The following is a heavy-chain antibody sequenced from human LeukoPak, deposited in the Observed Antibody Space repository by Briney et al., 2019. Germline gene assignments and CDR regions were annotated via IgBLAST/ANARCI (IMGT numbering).Heavy chain of an antibody. D-gene: IGHD1-14*01. V-gene: IGHV4-38-2*02. J-gene: IGHJ5*02. CDR3: ARETTRPSNWFDP. CDR2: IYHSGST. Sequence: SETLSLTCTVSGYSISSGYYWGWIRQPPGKGLEWIGSIYHSGSTYYNPSLKSRVTISVDTSKNQFSLKLSSVTAADTAVYYCARETTRPSNWFDPWGQGTLVTVSS. CDR1: GYSISSGYY.